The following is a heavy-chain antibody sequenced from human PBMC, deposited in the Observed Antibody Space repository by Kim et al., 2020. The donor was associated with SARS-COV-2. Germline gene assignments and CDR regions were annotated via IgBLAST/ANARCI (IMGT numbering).Heavy chain of an antibody. Sequence: YYADSVKGRFTISRHNSKNTLYLQMNSLRAEDTAVYYCARSRWTTVYFDYWGQGTLVTVSS. D-gene: IGHD4-4*01. CDR3: ARSRWTTVYFDY. J-gene: IGHJ4*02. V-gene: IGHV3-53*04.